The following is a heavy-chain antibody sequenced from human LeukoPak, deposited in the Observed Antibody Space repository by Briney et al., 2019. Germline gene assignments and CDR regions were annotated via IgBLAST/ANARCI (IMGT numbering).Heavy chain of an antibody. CDR1: GFIFSNYA. CDR3: ARDPVDV. V-gene: IGHV3-23*01. CDR2: IDSTGAYT. J-gene: IGHJ6*02. Sequence: GGSLRLSCAASGFIFSNYAMSWVRQAPGKGLEWVSAIDSTGAYTWYADSVKGRFTISRDNAKNSLYLQMNSLRAEDTAVYYCARDPVDVWGQGTTVTVSS.